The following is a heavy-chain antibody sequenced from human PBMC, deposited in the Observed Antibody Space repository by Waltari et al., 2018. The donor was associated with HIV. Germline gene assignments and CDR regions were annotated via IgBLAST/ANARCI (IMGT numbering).Heavy chain of an antibody. Sequence: EVQLVESGGGVVKPGGSVRLSCAASGFPLRRYSMNWVRQAPGPGLEWVSSISSSSSYIYYADSVKGRFTISRDNAKNSLYLQMNSLRAEDTAVYYCARDPTLGMADYWGQGTLVTVSS. CDR2: ISSSSSYI. CDR3: ARDPTLGMADY. J-gene: IGHJ4*02. CDR1: GFPLRRYS. D-gene: IGHD7-27*01. V-gene: IGHV3-21*01.